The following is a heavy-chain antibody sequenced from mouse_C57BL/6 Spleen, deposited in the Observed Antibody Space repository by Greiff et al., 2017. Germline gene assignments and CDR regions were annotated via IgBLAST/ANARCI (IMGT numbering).Heavy chain of an antibody. D-gene: IGHD1-1*01. CDR1: GFNIKDDY. CDR2: IDPENGDT. V-gene: IGHV14-4*01. J-gene: IGHJ3*01. Sequence: EVQLQQSGAELVRPGASVKLSCTASGFNIKDDYMHWVKQRPEQGLEWIGWIDPENGDTEYASKFQGKATITADTSSNTAYLQLSSLASEDTAVYYCTTEGRAVHGSPAYWGQGTLVTVSA. CDR3: TTEGRAVHGSPAY.